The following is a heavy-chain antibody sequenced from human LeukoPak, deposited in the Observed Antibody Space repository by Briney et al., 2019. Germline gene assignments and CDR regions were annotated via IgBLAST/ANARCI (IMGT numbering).Heavy chain of an antibody. CDR3: AREGVSGDAFDI. D-gene: IGHD2-8*01. V-gene: IGHV1-2*02. CDR2: INPNSGGT. CDR1: GYTFTGYY. Sequence: ASVKVSCKASGYTFTGYYIHWVRQAPGQGLEWMEWINPNSGGTNYAQKFQGRVTMTRDTSISTAYMELSRLRSDDTAVYYCAREGVSGDAFDIWGQGTMVTVSS. J-gene: IGHJ3*02.